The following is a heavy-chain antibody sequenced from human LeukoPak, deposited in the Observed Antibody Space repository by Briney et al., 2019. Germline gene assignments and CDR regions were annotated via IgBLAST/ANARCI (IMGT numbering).Heavy chain of an antibody. CDR3: AREEVDCGGDCLDY. D-gene: IGHD2-21*02. Sequence: GGSLRLSCAASGFTFSSYWMSWARQAPGKGLEWVANIKQDGSEKYYVDSVKGRFTISRDNAKNSLYLQMNSLRAEDTAVYYCAREEVDCGGDCLDYWGQGSQVTVSS. V-gene: IGHV3-7*01. CDR1: GFTFSSYW. CDR2: IKQDGSEK. J-gene: IGHJ4*02.